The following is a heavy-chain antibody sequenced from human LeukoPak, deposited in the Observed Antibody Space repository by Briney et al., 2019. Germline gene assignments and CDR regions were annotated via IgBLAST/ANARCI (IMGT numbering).Heavy chain of an antibody. CDR1: GFTFSSYS. J-gene: IGHJ6*04. Sequence: GGSLRLSCAASGFTFSSYSMNWVRQAPGKGLEWVSSISSSSSYIYYADSVKGRFTISRDNAKNSLYLQMNSLRAKDTAVYYCARDQAAAGRSPLGYYGMDVWGKGTTVTVSS. D-gene: IGHD6-13*01. CDR2: ISSSSSYI. V-gene: IGHV3-21*01. CDR3: ARDQAAAGRSPLGYYGMDV.